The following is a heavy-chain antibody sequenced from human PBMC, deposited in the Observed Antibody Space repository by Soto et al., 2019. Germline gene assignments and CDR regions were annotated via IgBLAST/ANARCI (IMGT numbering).Heavy chain of an antibody. D-gene: IGHD6-19*01. J-gene: IGHJ4*02. V-gene: IGHV3-23*01. CDR2: ISGSGT. CDR3: AKEKGGSGWYNDY. CDR1: GFTFSSYA. Sequence: EVQLLESGGGLVQPGGSLRLSCAASGFTFSSYAMTWVRQVSGKGLEWVSSISGSGTFYADSEKGRFTISRDNSKSTLYLQMNSLRAEDTAVYYCAKEKGGSGWYNDYWGEGTLVTVPS.